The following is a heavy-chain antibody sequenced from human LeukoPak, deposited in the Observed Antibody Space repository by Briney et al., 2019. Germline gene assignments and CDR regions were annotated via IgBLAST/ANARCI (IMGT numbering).Heavy chain of an antibody. J-gene: IGHJ5*02. Sequence: GGSLRLSCAASGFSFSRYWMSWVRQAPGKGLEWVANIKQDGNEKYYVDSVKGRFTISRDNAKNSLYLQMNSLRAEDTALYHCARDLPYYGSGANWFDPWGQGTLVTVSS. V-gene: IGHV3-7*03. D-gene: IGHD3-10*01. CDR3: ARDLPYYGSGANWFDP. CDR1: GFSFSRYW. CDR2: IKQDGNEK.